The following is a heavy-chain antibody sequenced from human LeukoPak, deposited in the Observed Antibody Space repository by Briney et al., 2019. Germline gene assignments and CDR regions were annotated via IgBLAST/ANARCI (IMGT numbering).Heavy chain of an antibody. CDR2: IIPILGIA. CDR1: GGTFSSYA. V-gene: IGHV1-69*04. J-gene: IGHJ6*02. Sequence: SVKVSCKASGGTFSSYAISWVRQAPGQGLEWMGRIIPILGIANYAQKFQGRVTITADKSTSTAYMELSSLRSEDTAVYYCARAPNDLWAAIGGYYYYYGMDVWGQGTTVTVSS. CDR3: ARAPNDLWAAIGGYYYYYGMDV. D-gene: IGHD3-3*01.